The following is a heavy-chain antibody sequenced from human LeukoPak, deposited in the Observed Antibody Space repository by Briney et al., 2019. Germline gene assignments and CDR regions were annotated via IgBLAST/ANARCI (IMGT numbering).Heavy chain of an antibody. J-gene: IGHJ6*02. V-gene: IGHV3-23*01. D-gene: IGHD6-13*01. CDR2: ISGSGGST. Sequence: GGSPRLSCAASGFTFSSYALSWVRQAPGKGLEWVSAISGSGGSTYYANSVKGRFTISRDNSKNTLYLQANSLRAEDTAVYYCAKGQGDQQLVLYYFYHGMDVWGQGTTVIVSS. CDR3: AKGQGDQQLVLYYFYHGMDV. CDR1: GFTFSSYA.